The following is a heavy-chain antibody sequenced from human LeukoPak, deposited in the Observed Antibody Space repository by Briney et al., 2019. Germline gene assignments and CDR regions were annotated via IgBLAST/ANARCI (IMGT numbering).Heavy chain of an antibody. CDR2: IIPIFGTA. J-gene: IGHJ4*02. CDR1: GGTFSSYA. D-gene: IGHD3-10*01. CDR3: ARDGSGSDCFDY. V-gene: IGHV1-69*05. Sequence: SVKVSCKASGGTFSSYAISWLRQAPGQGLEWMGGIIPIFGTANYAQKFQGRVTITTDESTSTAYMELSSLRSEDTAVYYCARDGSGSDCFDYWGQGTLVTVSS.